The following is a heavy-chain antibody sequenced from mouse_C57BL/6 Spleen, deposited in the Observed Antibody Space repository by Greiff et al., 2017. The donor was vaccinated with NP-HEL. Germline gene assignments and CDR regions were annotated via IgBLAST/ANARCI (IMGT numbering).Heavy chain of an antibody. CDR2: INPSSGYT. D-gene: IGHD2-2*01. CDR1: GYTFTSYT. Sequence: QVHVKQSGAELARPGASVKMSCKASGYTFTSYTMHWVKQRPGQGLEWIGYINPSSGYTKYNQKFKDKATLTADKSSSTAYMQLSSLTSEDSAVYYCARRPSTMVTTSYFDYWGQGTTLTVSS. V-gene: IGHV1-4*01. J-gene: IGHJ2*01. CDR3: ARRPSTMVTTSYFDY.